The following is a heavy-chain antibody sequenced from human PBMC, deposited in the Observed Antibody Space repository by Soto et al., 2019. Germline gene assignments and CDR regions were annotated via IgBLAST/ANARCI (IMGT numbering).Heavy chain of an antibody. D-gene: IGHD3-3*02. V-gene: IGHV3-21*01. CDR2: ITSSSTSI. J-gene: IGHJ4*02. CDR3: ARDPGAISNTFVEY. Sequence: GGSLGLSCSASGFTFSSYSMNGVRQAPGKGLEWVSCITSSSTSIYYADSVKGRFTISRDNAKNSLYLQMNSLRAEDTAVYYCARDPGAISNTFVEYCGQGTLVTVSS. CDR1: GFTFSSYS.